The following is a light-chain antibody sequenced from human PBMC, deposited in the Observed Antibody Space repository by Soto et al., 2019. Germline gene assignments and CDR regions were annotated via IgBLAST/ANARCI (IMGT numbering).Light chain of an antibody. CDR1: QGIRDA. V-gene: IGKV1-17*01. CDR3: LQHNSYPQT. CDR2: AAS. J-gene: IGKJ1*01. Sequence: DIQMTQSPSSLSASVGDRVTITCRASQGIRDALGWYQQKPGKAPKRLIYAASSLQSGVPSRVSGSGSGTEFTLTIPSLQPEDFAPYYCLQHNSYPQTFGQGTKVEIK.